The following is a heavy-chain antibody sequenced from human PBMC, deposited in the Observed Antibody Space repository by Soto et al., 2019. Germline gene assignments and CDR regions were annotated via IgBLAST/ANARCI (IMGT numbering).Heavy chain of an antibody. CDR3: AKDSWYFDL. J-gene: IGHJ4*02. Sequence: GGSLRLSCEASGFVFTNFWMHWVRHVPGKGLVWVARIDTSGHSTNYAESVKGRFTISRDNAKNTVSLQMNSLRVEDTGVYYCAKDSWYFDLWGQGTLVTVSS. CDR2: IDTSGHST. CDR1: GFVFTNFW. V-gene: IGHV3-74*01. D-gene: IGHD6-13*01.